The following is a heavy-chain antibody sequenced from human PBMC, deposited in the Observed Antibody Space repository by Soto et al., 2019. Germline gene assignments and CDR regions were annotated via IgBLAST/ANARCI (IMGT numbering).Heavy chain of an antibody. D-gene: IGHD6-19*01. V-gene: IGHV4-59*01. CDR3: ARGLLSAVADYFDY. J-gene: IGHJ4*02. Sequence: SETLSLTCTVSGGSISSYYWSWIRQPPGKGLEWIGYIYYSGSTNYNPSLKSRVTISVDTSKNQFSLKLSSVTAADTAVYYCARGLLSAVADYFDYWGQGTLVTVS. CDR2: IYYSGST. CDR1: GGSISSYY.